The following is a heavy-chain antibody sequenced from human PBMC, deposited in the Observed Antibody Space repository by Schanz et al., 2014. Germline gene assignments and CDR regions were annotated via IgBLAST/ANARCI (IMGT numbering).Heavy chain of an antibody. D-gene: IGHD3-10*01. CDR2: ISGDHRNT. CDR1: GFTFSTHA. J-gene: IGHJ3*02. Sequence: EMQLLEFGGGLIQPGGSLRLSCAASGFTFSTHAMSWVRQAPGKGLEWVSSISGDHRNTFYADSVKGRFTISRDNAKNSLYLEMNSLRAEYTALYYCAKGRFGELSAFDIWGQGKMVTVSS. V-gene: IGHV3-23*01. CDR3: AKGRFGELSAFDI.